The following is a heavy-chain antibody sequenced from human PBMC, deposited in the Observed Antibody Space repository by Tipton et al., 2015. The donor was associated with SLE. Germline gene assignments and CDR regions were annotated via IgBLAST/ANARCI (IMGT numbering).Heavy chain of an antibody. CDR3: ANGGTDGGASFDWFFDY. Sequence: SLRLSCAASGFTFSSYAMSWVRQAPGKGLEWVSAISGSGGSTYYADSVKGRFTISRANSKNTLYLQMNSLRAEDTAVYYCANGGTDGGASFDWFFDYWGQGTLVTVSS. V-gene: IGHV3-23*01. J-gene: IGHJ4*02. D-gene: IGHD3-9*01. CDR1: GFTFSSYA. CDR2: ISGSGGST.